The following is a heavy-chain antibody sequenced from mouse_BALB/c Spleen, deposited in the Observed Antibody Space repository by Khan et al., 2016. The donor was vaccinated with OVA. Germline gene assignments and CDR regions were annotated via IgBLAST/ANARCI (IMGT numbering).Heavy chain of an antibody. CDR2: ISYSGST. CDR1: GYSITSGYG. Sequence: EVQLQESGPGLVKPSQSLSLTCTVTGYSITSGYGWNWIRQFPGNKLEWMGYISYSGSTNYNPTLKSRTSITRDTSKNQFFLQLNSVTTEDTATYYCARTARIKSWGQGTTLTVSS. CDR3: ARTARIKS. D-gene: IGHD1-2*01. V-gene: IGHV3-2*02. J-gene: IGHJ2*01.